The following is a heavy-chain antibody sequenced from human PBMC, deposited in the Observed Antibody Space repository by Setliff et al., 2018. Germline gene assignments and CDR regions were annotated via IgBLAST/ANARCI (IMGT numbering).Heavy chain of an antibody. D-gene: IGHD2-15*01. J-gene: IGHJ5*02. Sequence: ASVKVSCKTSGFMFSTYGLSWVRQAPGQAPEWIGCISGYTGDTNYAPKFRDRVTLTIDPSSTTAYMELRSLRSDDTAVYYCARDSPEMVAPPAAHCFDPWGQGTLVTVS. V-gene: IGHV1-18*01. CDR2: ISGYTGDT. CDR1: GFMFSTYG. CDR3: ARDSPEMVAPPAAHCFDP.